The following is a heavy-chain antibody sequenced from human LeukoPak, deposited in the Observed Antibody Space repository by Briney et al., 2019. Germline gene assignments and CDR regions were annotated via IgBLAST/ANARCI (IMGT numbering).Heavy chain of an antibody. J-gene: IGHJ4*02. CDR2: ISGSGGSP. CDR1: GFTFSSYA. V-gene: IGHV3-23*01. CDR3: AKDPQLLWFGEPYFDY. Sequence: HPGGSLRLSCAASGFTFSSYAMSWVRQAPGKGLEWVSAISGSGGSPYYADSVKGRFTISRDNSKNTLYLQMNSLRAEDTAVYYCAKDPQLLWFGEPYFDYWGQGTLVTVSS. D-gene: IGHD3-10*01.